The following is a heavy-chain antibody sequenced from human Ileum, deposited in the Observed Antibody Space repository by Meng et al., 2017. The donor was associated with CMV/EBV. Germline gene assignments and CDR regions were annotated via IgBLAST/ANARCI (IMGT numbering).Heavy chain of an antibody. CDR1: GGTFSSYA. CDR2: IIPIFGTA. CDR3: ARRTYYYDSVWFDP. J-gene: IGHJ5*02. D-gene: IGHD3-22*01. V-gene: IGHV1-69*05. Sequence: KASGGTFSSYAISWVRQAPGQGLEWMGGIIPIFGTANYAQKFQGRVTITTDESTSTAYMELSSLRSEDTAVYYCARRTYYYDSVWFDPWGQGTLVTISS.